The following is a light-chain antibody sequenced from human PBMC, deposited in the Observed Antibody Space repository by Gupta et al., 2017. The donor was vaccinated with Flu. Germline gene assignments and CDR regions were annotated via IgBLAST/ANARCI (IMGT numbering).Light chain of an antibody. CDR3: QKYQSYPLT. CDR2: KAS. CDR1: QSISSW. V-gene: IGKV1-5*03. J-gene: IGKJ1*01. Sequence: DIQMTQAPSTLSASVGDRVTITCRASQSISSWLAWFQQKPGKAPKLLIYKASSLERGVPSRFSGSGSGTEFTLTIRSLQPDDFATYYCQKYQSYPLTFGQGTKLEFK.